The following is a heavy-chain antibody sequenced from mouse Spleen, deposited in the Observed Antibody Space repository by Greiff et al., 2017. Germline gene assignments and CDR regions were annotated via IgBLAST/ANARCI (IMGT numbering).Heavy chain of an antibody. J-gene: IGHJ2*01. CDR2: INPGSGGT. CDR1: GYAFTNYL. Sequence: VQLQQSGAELVRPGTSVKVSCKASGYAFTNYLIEWVKQRPGQGLEWIGVINPGSGGTNYNEKFKGKATLTADKSSSTAYMQLSSLTSEDSAVYFCARSSGSSQYYFDYWGQGTTLTVSS. D-gene: IGHD1-1*01. CDR3: ARSSGSSQYYFDY. V-gene: IGHV1-54*01.